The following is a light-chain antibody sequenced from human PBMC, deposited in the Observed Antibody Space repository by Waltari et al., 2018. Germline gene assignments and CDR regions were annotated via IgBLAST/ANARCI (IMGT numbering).Light chain of an antibody. V-gene: IGKV1-12*01. CDR2: AGS. Sequence: DIQMTQSPSSVSASVGDRVTITCRESQDIKTWLACFQQTPGKAPKLLIYAGSSLQSGVPSRFSGSGSGADFTLTISTLQPEDFAVYYCQQYDNWPLTFGQGTRLDIK. CDR3: QQYDNWPLT. J-gene: IGKJ5*01. CDR1: QDIKTW.